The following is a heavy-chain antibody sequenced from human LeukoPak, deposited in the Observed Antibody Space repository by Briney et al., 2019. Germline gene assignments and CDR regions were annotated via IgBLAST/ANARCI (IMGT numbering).Heavy chain of an antibody. CDR3: AREGGDFDY. J-gene: IGHJ4*02. V-gene: IGHV1-46*01. Sequence: ASVKVSCKASGYTFTRYYMHWVRQAPGQGLEWMGIIKPDSDDTGYAQKFQGRVTITRDMSTSTVYMELSSLTSEDTAVYYCAREGGDFDYWGQGTLVTVSS. D-gene: IGHD2-21*01. CDR2: IKPDSDDT. CDR1: GYTFTRYY.